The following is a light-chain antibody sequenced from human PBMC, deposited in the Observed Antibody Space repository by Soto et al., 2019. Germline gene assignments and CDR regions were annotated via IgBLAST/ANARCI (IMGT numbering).Light chain of an antibody. CDR2: RAS. Sequence: EVVLTQSPATLSVSPGERATLSCRASESVNNKLGWYQQKPGQAPRLLIYRASTRAPGIPARFSGSGSGTEFTRHISSLQSEDSAVYYCHQYNNWFPFTFGQGTRLEI. V-gene: IGKV3-15*01. J-gene: IGKJ5*01. CDR1: ESVNNK. CDR3: HQYNNWFPFT.